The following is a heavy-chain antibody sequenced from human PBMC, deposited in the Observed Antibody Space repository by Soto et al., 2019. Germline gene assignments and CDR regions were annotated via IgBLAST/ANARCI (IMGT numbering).Heavy chain of an antibody. Sequence: QVQLQESGPGLVRPSETLSLTCTVSGGSISSCKWWHWVRQSPGEGREWIAGIQHSGATNSNPALTSRVTISTDKSKNQISLMLTSVTAAATAVYYYATLGMSPTVPDSWGQGSLVTV. D-gene: IGHD4-17*01. CDR3: ATLGMSPTVPDS. J-gene: IGHJ4*02. V-gene: IGHV4-4*02. CDR2: IQHSGAT. CDR1: GGSISSCKW.